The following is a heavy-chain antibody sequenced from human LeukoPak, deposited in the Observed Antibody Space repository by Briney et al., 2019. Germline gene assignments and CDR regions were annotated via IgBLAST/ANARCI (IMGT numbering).Heavy chain of an antibody. Sequence: PSETLSLTCAVSGGSISSSNWWSWVRQPPGKGLEWIGEIYHSGSTNYNPSLKSRVTISVDTSKNQFSLKLSSVTAADTAVYYCARGEYSSGWYSYWGQGTPVTVSS. V-gene: IGHV4-4*02. CDR1: GGSISSSNW. J-gene: IGHJ4*02. D-gene: IGHD6-19*01. CDR3: ARGEYSSGWYSY. CDR2: IYHSGST.